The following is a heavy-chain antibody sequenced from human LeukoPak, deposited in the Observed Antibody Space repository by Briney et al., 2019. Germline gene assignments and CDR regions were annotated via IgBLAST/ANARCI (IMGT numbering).Heavy chain of an antibody. CDR2: IYYSGST. CDR1: GGSISSYY. J-gene: IGHJ4*02. CDR3: ARGPTAYYFDY. V-gene: IGHV4-59*01. Sequence: SETLYLTCTVSGGSISSYYWSWIRQPPGKGLEWIGYIYYSGSTNYNPSLKSRVTISVDTSKNQFSLKLSSVTAADTAVYYCARGPTAYYFDYWGQGTLVTVSS.